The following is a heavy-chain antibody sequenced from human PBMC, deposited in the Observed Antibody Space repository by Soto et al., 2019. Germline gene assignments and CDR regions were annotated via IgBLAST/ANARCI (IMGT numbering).Heavy chain of an antibody. CDR3: ARDGTLYDSSAYYYLY. J-gene: IGHJ4*02. CDR1: GGTFSRYT. CDR2: ITPMFGTP. Sequence: QVQLVQSGAEVKKPGSSVKVSCKASGGTFSRYTVTWVRQAPGQGLEWMGGITPMFGTPSYAQKFQGRVTITADESPSTAYMELSSLRSEDTAMYYCARDGTLYDSSAYYYLYWGQGTLVTVSS. D-gene: IGHD3-22*01. V-gene: IGHV1-69*01.